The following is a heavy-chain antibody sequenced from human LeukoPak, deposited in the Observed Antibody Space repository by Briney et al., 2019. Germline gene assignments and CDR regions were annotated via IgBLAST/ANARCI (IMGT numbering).Heavy chain of an antibody. Sequence: PGGSLRLSCAASGFTFDDYAMHWVRQAPGKGLEWVSGISWNSGSIAYANSVKSRFTISRDNAKNSLYLQMNSLRPEDMALYYCAKDVSLGYCSGGSCSAHFDYWGRGTLVTVSS. V-gene: IGHV3-9*03. CDR1: GFTFDDYA. CDR2: ISWNSGSI. J-gene: IGHJ4*02. CDR3: AKDVSLGYCSGGSCSAHFDY. D-gene: IGHD2-15*01.